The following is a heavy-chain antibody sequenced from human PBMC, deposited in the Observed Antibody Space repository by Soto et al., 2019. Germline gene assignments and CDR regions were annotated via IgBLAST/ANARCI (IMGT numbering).Heavy chain of an antibody. CDR1: GYRFTSYG. CDR2: INAYNGTT. V-gene: IGHV1-18*01. J-gene: IGHJ6*02. D-gene: IGHD3-16*01. CDR3: AMVDVYVTPSPQDV. Sequence: QVQLVQSGAEVKNPGASVKVSCKASGYRFTSYGIGWVRQAPVQGLEWMGWINAYNGTTNYVQNLQSRVTLTTDTSTSTTYMELRSLRSNDTAVYYCAMVDVYVTPSPQDVWGQGTTGTVSS.